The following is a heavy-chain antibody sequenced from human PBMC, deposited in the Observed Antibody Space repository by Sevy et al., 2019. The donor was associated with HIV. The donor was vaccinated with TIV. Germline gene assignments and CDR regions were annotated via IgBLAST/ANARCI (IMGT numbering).Heavy chain of an antibody. Sequence: GGPLRLSCAVSEIIFTTSALHWVRQPPGRGREGVAVISYVGRNKFYGDSVKGRFTISRDNSKNILFLQMNSLRAEDTAVYYCAKDFTGYNGMDVWGQGTMVTVSS. J-gene: IGHJ6*02. V-gene: IGHV3-30*18. CDR2: ISYVGRNK. D-gene: IGHD3-9*01. CDR1: EIIFTTSA. CDR3: AKDFTGYNGMDV.